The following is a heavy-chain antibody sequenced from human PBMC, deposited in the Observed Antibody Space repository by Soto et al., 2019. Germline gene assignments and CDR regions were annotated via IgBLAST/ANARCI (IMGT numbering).Heavy chain of an antibody. D-gene: IGHD1-7*01. CDR2: INEVESEK. Sequence: PXGSLRLSCAASGFTFSSFWVGWVRQGPGKGLEWVANINEVESEKYYVDSVKGRFTISRDNAKNSLYLQMNSLRAEDTAVYYCARYGLSGTFDYWGQGPLVTVSS. CDR1: GFTFSSFW. V-gene: IGHV3-7*03. J-gene: IGHJ4*02. CDR3: ARYGLSGTFDY.